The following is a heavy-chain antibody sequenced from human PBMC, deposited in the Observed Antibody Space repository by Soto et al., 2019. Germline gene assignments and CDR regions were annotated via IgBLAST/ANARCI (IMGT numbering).Heavy chain of an antibody. V-gene: IGHV4-59*11. Sequence: SETLSLTCTVSGGSINNHYWSWIRQPPGQGLEWIGYIYYSGSTNYNPSLKSRVTMSGDTSKNQFSLKLSSLTAADTAIYYCARPNCFFDFWGPGTLLPGSS. CDR2: IYYSGST. D-gene: IGHD1-1*01. CDR3: ARPNCFFDF. J-gene: IGHJ4*02. CDR1: GGSINNHY.